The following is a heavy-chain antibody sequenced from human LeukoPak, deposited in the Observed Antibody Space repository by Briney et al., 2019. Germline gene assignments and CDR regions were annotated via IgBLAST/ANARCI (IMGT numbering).Heavy chain of an antibody. Sequence: GRSLRLSCAASGFTFRSYGMHWVRQAPGKGLEWVAGIWYDGSKKYYADSVKGRFTISRDNSKNTLYLQMNSLRAEDTAMYYCARGGVALGDYWGQGGLVTVSS. CDR2: IWYDGSKK. CDR3: ARGGVALGDY. CDR1: GFTFRSYG. V-gene: IGHV3-33*01. J-gene: IGHJ4*02. D-gene: IGHD3-16*01.